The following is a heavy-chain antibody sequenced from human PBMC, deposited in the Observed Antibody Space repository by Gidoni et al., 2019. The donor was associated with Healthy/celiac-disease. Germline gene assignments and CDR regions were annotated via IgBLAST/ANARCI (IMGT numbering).Heavy chain of an antibody. V-gene: IGHV3-20*04. J-gene: IGHJ3*02. CDR1: PFTFDVYG. CDR3: ARTTPSYDSWSGAFDI. D-gene: IGHD3-3*01. Sequence: VQLVESGGGVVRSGGCVRRSCAVPPFTFDVYGRSWVRQAPGKGVEWVSGISWDGGRTGYADSVRGRITTCRDNDKNFLYLQMNSLGAENTALYYCARTTPSYDSWSGAFDIWGQGTMVTVSS. CDR2: ISWDGGRT.